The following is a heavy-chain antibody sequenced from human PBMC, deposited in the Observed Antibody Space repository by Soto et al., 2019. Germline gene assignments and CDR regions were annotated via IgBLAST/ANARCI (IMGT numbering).Heavy chain of an antibody. CDR2: ISGYNGDT. V-gene: IGHV1-18*01. Sequence: QGQLGQSGGEVKKSGASVKVSCKASGYTFSRYGISWVRQAPGQGLEWMGWISGYNGDTNYAQKSKGRVTMTIDTSTTTAYMELRSLTSADTAVYYCAKNGQPPYYSYGLDVWGQGTTVTVSS. CDR1: GYTFSRYG. D-gene: IGHD2-8*01. CDR3: AKNGQPPYYSYGLDV. J-gene: IGHJ6*02.